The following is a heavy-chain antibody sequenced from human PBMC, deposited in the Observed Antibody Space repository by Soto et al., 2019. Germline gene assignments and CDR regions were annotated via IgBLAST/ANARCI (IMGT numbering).Heavy chain of an antibody. J-gene: IGHJ6*01. CDR1: GFTFSSCW. Sequence: EVQLVESGGGLVQPGGSLRLSCAASGFTFSSCWMTWVRQAPGKGLEWVGNIKQDGSEKYYADSVKGRFTISRDNAKNSLYLQMNSLRAEDTAVYYCAKGLDPGGYYGMDVW. CDR3: AKGLDPGGYYGMDV. V-gene: IGHV3-7*03. CDR2: IKQDGSEK. D-gene: IGHD3-10*01.